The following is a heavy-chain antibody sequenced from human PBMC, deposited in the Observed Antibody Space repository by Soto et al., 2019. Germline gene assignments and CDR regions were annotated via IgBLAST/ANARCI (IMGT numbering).Heavy chain of an antibody. J-gene: IGHJ4*02. CDR1: GITISYYD. CDR3: ARAIPQRRDGYDCGYYFDY. D-gene: IGHD5-12*01. V-gene: IGHV3-13*01. Sequence: PGGSLRFSCAASGITISYYDMHWVRQVTGKPLEWVSGIGVAGDTYYAGSVKGRFTISRESAKNSLYLQMNSLRAGDTAVYYCARAIPQRRDGYDCGYYFDYWGRGSLVTVSS. CDR2: IGVAGDT.